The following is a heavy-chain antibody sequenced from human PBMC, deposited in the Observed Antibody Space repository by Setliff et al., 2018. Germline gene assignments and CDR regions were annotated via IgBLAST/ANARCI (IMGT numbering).Heavy chain of an antibody. D-gene: IGHD3-22*01. J-gene: IGHJ1*01. V-gene: IGHV4-38-2*01. CDR1: GYSISSGYY. Sequence: SETLSLTCAVSGYSISSGYYWGWIRQPPGKGLEWIGSIYHSGSTYYNPSLKSRVTVSVDTSKNQFSLKLSSVTAADTAVYYCARVADYYDSSGQSQYFQHWGQGTLVTVSS. CDR3: ARVADYYDSSGQSQYFQH. CDR2: IYHSGST.